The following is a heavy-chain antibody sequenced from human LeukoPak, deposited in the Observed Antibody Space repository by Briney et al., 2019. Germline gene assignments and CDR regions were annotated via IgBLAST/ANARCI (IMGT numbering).Heavy chain of an antibody. V-gene: IGHV4-39*07. CDR1: RGSISGSSYY. D-gene: IGHD3-10*01. Sequence: SETLSLTCTVSRGSISGSSYYWGWIRQPPGKGLEWIGSIYHSGSTYYNPSLKSRVTISVDTSKNQFSLKLSSVTAADTAVYYCARVTYTMVRGVMGYFDYWGQGTLVTVSS. CDR2: IYHSGST. CDR3: ARVTYTMVRGVMGYFDY. J-gene: IGHJ4*02.